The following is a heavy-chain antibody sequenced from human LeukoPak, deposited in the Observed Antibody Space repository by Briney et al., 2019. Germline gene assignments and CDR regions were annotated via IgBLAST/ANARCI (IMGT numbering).Heavy chain of an antibody. CDR2: IIPIFGTA. Sequence: SSVKVSCKAYGGTFSSYAISWVRQAPGQGLESMGGIIPIFGTANYAQKFQGRVTITADESTSTAYMELSSLRSADTAVYYCARDRMVRGVIMPDAFDIWGQGTMVTVSS. V-gene: IGHV1-69*01. J-gene: IGHJ3*02. CDR1: GGTFSSYA. D-gene: IGHD3-10*01. CDR3: ARDRMVRGVIMPDAFDI.